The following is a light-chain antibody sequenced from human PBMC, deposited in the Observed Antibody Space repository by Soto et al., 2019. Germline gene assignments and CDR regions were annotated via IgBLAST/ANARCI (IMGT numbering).Light chain of an antibody. V-gene: IGKV1-39*01. Sequence: DIQMTQSPSSLSPSVGHRVTITCRASQRINIYLNWYRQKPGKAPELLIYSASNLQSGVPSRFSGSGSGTGFTLTSSSLQPDDFATYYCQQYHRWTFGQGTKVDIK. CDR1: QRINIY. CDR2: SAS. J-gene: IGKJ1*01. CDR3: QQYHRWT.